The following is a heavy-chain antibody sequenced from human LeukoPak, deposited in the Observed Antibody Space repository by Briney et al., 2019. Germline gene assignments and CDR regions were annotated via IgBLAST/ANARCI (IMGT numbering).Heavy chain of an antibody. CDR3: ARAGTSTQYYYYMDV. J-gene: IGHJ6*03. Sequence: GGSLRLSCAASGFAFDDYTVHWVRQTPGKGLEWVSYISSSGSTIYYADSVKGRFTISRDNAKNSLYLQMNSLRAEGTAVYYCARAGTSTQYYYYMDVWGKGTTVTVSS. CDR1: GFAFDDYT. D-gene: IGHD1-1*01. CDR2: ISSSGSTI. V-gene: IGHV3-48*03.